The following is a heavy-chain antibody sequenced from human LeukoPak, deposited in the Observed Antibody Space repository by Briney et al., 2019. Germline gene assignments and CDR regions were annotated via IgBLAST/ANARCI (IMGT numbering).Heavy chain of an antibody. CDR2: ISSSGSTI. CDR1: GFSFNTYE. J-gene: IGHJ4*02. Sequence: PGGSLRLSCAASGFSFNTYEISWVRQTPGKGLEWVAFISSSGSTIYYADSVKGRFNISRDNTKNSVYLQMNSLRVDDTAVYYCARPISYGDDAFGYWGQGTLVTASS. V-gene: IGHV3-48*03. CDR3: ARPISYGDDAFGY. D-gene: IGHD3-10*01.